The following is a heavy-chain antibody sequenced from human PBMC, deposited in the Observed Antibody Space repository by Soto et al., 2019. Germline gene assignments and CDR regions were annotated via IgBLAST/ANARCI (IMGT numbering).Heavy chain of an antibody. J-gene: IGHJ4*02. CDR3: ARLKRDGHNYSPLYY. D-gene: IGHD5-12*01. V-gene: IGHV4-30-2*01. CDR1: GGSISSGGYS. CDR2: IYHSGST. Sequence: SETLSLTCAVSGGSISSGGYSWSWIRQPPGKGLEWIGYIYHSGSTYYNPSPKSRVTISVDTSKNQFSLKLSSVTAADTAMYYCARLKRDGHNYSPLYYWGQGTLVTVSS.